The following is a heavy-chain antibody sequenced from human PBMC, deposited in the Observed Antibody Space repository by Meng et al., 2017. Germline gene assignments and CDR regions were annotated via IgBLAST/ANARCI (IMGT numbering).Heavy chain of an antibody. Sequence: LVQFGAEVKELGTPVKVSCNASGSTFTSYAMHWVHQAPGQSLEWMGWLNAGNGDTKYSQKFQGRVTITRDSSASTAYMELSSLRSEDTAVYYCARDSCTGGICYRGSFDYWAQGTLVTVSS. V-gene: IGHV1-3*01. J-gene: IGHJ4*02. CDR1: GSTFTSYA. D-gene: IGHD2-15*01. CDR2: LNAGNGDT. CDR3: ARDSCTGGICYRGSFDY.